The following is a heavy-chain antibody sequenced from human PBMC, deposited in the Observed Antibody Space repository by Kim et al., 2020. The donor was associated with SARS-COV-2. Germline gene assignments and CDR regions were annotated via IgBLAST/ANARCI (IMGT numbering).Heavy chain of an antibody. CDR2: ISGSGGIT. CDR3: AKGRSWAPAFDY. J-gene: IGHJ4*02. V-gene: IGHV3-23*01. D-gene: IGHD1-26*01. CDR1: GFSFSSYA. Sequence: GGSLRLSCAASGFSFSSYAMTWVRQAPGKGLEWVSTISGSGGITYYADPVKGRFTISRDNSKNTLYLQINTLTVEDTAVYHCAKGRSWAPAFDYWGQGNLVTVSS.